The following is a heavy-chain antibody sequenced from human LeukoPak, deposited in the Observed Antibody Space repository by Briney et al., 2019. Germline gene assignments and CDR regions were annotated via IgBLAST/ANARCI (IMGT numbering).Heavy chain of an antibody. D-gene: IGHD6-19*01. Sequence: SETLSLTCTVSGGSLNNYYWSWIRQPPGKGLEWIGYIYYTGSTNYNPSLKSRVTIPVDTSKNQFSLNLSSVTAADTAVYYCATTENSSGWFAYWGQGTLVTVSS. J-gene: IGHJ4*02. CDR3: ATTENSSGWFAY. V-gene: IGHV4-59*08. CDR1: GGSLNNYY. CDR2: IYYTGST.